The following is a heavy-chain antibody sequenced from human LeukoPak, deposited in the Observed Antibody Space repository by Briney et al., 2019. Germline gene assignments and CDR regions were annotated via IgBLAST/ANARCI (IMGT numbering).Heavy chain of an antibody. CDR3: AQGYSSGWYPN. J-gene: IGHJ4*02. V-gene: IGHV3-23*01. Sequence: PGGSLRLSCAVSGFSVSSFGMSWVRQAPGKGLEWISAISVDGETTWYADSVKGRFIISRDSSKNTLYLRLGSLRAEDTAIYYCAQGYSSGWYPNWGQGSLVSVSS. CDR1: GFSVSSFG. CDR2: ISVDGETT. D-gene: IGHD6-19*01.